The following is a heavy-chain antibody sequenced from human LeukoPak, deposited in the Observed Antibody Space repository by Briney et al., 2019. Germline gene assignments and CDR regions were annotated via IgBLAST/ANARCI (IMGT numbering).Heavy chain of an antibody. CDR2: IIPIFATA. Sequence: SVXXSXXASGGTFISYXIXXVRQXPGQGLXXXXGIIPIFATANYAQKFQGRVPITADESTSTAYMELSSLRSEDTAVYYCAREFVVGGSHHFVYWGQGTLVTVSS. J-gene: IGHJ4*02. V-gene: IGHV1-69*13. CDR3: AREFVVGGSHHFVY. D-gene: IGHD2-15*01. CDR1: GGTFISYX.